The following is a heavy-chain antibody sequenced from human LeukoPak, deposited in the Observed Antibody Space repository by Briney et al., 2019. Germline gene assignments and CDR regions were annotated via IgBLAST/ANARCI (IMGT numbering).Heavy chain of an antibody. Sequence: GGSLRLSCAASGFTFSSYWMHWVRQAPGKGLVWVSRINSDGSSTSYADSVKGRFTISRDNAKNTLYLQMNSLRTEDTAVYHCAKLKGSGSQTDGAFDIWGQGTMVTVSS. D-gene: IGHD6-19*01. CDR1: GFTFSSYW. CDR3: AKLKGSGSQTDGAFDI. J-gene: IGHJ3*02. V-gene: IGHV3-74*01. CDR2: INSDGSST.